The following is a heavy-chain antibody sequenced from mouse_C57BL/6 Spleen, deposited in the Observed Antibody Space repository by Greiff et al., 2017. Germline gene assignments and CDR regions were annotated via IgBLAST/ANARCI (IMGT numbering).Heavy chain of an antibody. D-gene: IGHD1-1*01. V-gene: IGHV1-26*01. CDR2: INPNNGGT. J-gene: IGHJ4*01. Sequence: VQLQQSGPELVKPGASVKISCKASGYTFTDYYMNWVKQSHGKSLEWIGDINPNNGGTSYNQKFKGKATLTVDQSSSTAYMQLNSLTSEDSAVYYCARRITTGAMDYWGQGTSVTVSS. CDR3: ARRITTGAMDY. CDR1: GYTFTDYY.